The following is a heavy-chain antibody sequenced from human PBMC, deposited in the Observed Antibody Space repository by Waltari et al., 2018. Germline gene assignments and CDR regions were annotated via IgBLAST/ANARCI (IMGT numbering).Heavy chain of an antibody. J-gene: IGHJ6*02. D-gene: IGHD2-21*01. V-gene: IGHV3-9*02. CDR1: GIISGGYG. CDR2: ILLTSDYR. CDR3: TKDLTSGGADV. Sequence: EVHLVESGGCFVQPGSSLRLSCTDCGIISGGYGMHWVRQVPGKGLEWVSGILLTSDYRGYADSVKGRFTISRDNVKNSVYLQMNSLRPEDTALYYCTKDLTSGGADVWGQGTTVTVSS.